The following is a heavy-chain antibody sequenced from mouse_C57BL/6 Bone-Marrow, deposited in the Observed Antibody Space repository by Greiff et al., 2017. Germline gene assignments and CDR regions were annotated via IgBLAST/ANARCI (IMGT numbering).Heavy chain of an antibody. CDR1: GFTFNTYA. Sequence: EVQVVESGGGLVQPKGSLKLSCAASGFTFNTYAMHWVRQAPGKGLEWVARIRSKSSNYATYYADSVKDRFTISRDDSQSRLYLQMNNLKTEDTAMFCCVRDGVAWFAYWGQGTLVTVSA. V-gene: IGHV10-3*01. CDR3: VRDGVAWFAY. J-gene: IGHJ3*01. CDR2: IRSKSSNYAT.